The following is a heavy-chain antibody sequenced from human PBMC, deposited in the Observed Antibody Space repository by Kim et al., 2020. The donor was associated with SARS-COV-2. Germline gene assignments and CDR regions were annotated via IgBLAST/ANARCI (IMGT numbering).Heavy chain of an antibody. CDR3: ARVGGYDFWSGYYKGGYYYGMGV. CDR2: IWNDGSNK. D-gene: IGHD3-3*01. V-gene: IGHV3-33*01. J-gene: IGHJ6*02. Sequence: GGSLRLSCAASGFTFSSYGMHWVRQAPGKGLEWVAVIWNDGSNKYYADSVKGRFTISRDNSKNTLYRQMNSLRAEETAVYYCARVGGYDFWSGYYKGGYYYGMGVCGPRATVTVSS. CDR1: GFTFSSYG.